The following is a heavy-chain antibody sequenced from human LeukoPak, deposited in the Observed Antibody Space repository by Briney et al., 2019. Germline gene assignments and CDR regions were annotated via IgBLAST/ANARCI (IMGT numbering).Heavy chain of an antibody. Sequence: GGSLRLSCAASGFTFSSYWMHWVRQAPGKGLVWVSRINSDGSSISYADSVKGRFTISRDNSKNTLYLQMNSLRAEDTAVYYCARGGSYLSAFDIWGQGTMVTVSS. J-gene: IGHJ3*02. CDR1: GFTFSSYW. CDR2: INSDGSSI. CDR3: ARGGSYLSAFDI. D-gene: IGHD1-26*01. V-gene: IGHV3-74*01.